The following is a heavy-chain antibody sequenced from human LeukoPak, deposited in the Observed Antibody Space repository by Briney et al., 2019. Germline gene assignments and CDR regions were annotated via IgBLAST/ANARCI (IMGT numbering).Heavy chain of an antibody. CDR3: ARHRWMGRGYQLLLGYYFDY. CDR2: IYYSGST. V-gene: IGHV4-39*01. CDR1: GGSISSSSYY. J-gene: IGHJ4*02. D-gene: IGHD2-2*01. Sequence: PSETLSLTCTVSGGSISSSSYYWGWIRQPPGKGLEWIGSIYYSGSTYYNPSLKRRVTISVDTSKNQFSLKLSSVTAADTAVYYCARHRWMGRGYQLLLGYYFDYWGQGTLVTVSS.